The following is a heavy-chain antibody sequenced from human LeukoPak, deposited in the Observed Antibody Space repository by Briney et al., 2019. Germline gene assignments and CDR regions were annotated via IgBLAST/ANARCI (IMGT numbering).Heavy chain of an antibody. CDR2: ITWNGGMR. D-gene: IGHD6-19*01. CDR1: GFTFDDYA. J-gene: IGHJ4*02. Sequence: GGSLRLSCAASGFTFDDYAMHWVRQAPGKGLEWVSGITWNGGMRGYADSVKGRFTISRDNAKKSLYPQMNNLRVEDTALYYCAKEIAVAGYAFDYWGQGTLVTVSS. V-gene: IGHV3-9*01. CDR3: AKEIAVAGYAFDY.